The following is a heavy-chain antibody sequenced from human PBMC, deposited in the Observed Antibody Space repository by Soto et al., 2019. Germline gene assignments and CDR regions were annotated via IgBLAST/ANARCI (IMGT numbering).Heavy chain of an antibody. Sequence: GGSLRLSRAASGFTFSSYGMHWVRQAPGKGLEWVAVIWYDGSNKYYADSVKGRFTISRDNSKNTLYLQMNSLRAEDTAVYYCARDLRVGANHYYYYGMDVWGQGTTVTVS. CDR1: GFTFSSYG. D-gene: IGHD1-26*01. CDR2: IWYDGSNK. J-gene: IGHJ6*02. V-gene: IGHV3-33*01. CDR3: ARDLRVGANHYYYYGMDV.